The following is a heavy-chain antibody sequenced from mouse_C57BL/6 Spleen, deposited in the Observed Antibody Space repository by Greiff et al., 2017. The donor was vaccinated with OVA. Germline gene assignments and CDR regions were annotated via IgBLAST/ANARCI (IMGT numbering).Heavy chain of an antibody. D-gene: IGHD2-5*01. Sequence: QVQLQQSGPELVKPGASVKISCKASGYAFSSSWMNWVKQRPGKGLEWIGRIYPGDGDTNYNGKFKGKATLTADKSSSTAYMQLSSLTSEDSAVYFCAREAYYSNYGYFDYWGQGTTLTVSS. CDR3: AREAYYSNYGYFDY. CDR2: IYPGDGDT. CDR1: GYAFSSSW. J-gene: IGHJ2*01. V-gene: IGHV1-82*01.